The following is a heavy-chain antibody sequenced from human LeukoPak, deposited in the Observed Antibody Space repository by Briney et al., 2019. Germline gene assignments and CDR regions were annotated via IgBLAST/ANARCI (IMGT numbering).Heavy chain of an antibody. CDR1: GFTLSNAW. J-gene: IGHJ4*02. Sequence: PGGSLRLSCAASGFTLSNAWMSWVRQAPGKGLEWVGRIKSKTDGGTTDYAAPVKGRFTISRDDSKNTLYLQMNSLKTEDTAVYYCTTDYDYVWGSYRLDYWGQGTLVTVSS. V-gene: IGHV3-15*01. D-gene: IGHD3-16*02. CDR3: TTDYDYVWGSYRLDY. CDR2: IKSKTDGGTT.